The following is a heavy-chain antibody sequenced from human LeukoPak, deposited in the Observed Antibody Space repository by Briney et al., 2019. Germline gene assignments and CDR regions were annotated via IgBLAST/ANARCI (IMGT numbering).Heavy chain of an antibody. J-gene: IGHJ4*02. CDR1: GYTFTSYG. Sequence: ASVKVSCKASGYTFTSYGISWVRQAPGQGLECMGWISAYNGNTNYAQKLQGRVTMTTDTSTSTAYMELRSLRSDDTAVYYCARDLGIASGDYGGYWGQGTLVTVSS. D-gene: IGHD1-1*01. V-gene: IGHV1-18*01. CDR3: ARDLGIASGDYGGY. CDR2: ISAYNGNT.